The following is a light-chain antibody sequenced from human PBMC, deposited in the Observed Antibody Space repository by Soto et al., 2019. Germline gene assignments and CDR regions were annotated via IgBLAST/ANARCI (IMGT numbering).Light chain of an antibody. CDR1: QSISTW. V-gene: IGKV1-5*03. CDR2: KAS. CDR3: QQYNSYSRT. Sequence: DIQMTQSPSTLSASVGDRVTITCLASQSISTWLAWYQQKPGKAPNLLIYKASSLESGVPSRFSGSGSGTEFTLTISSLQPDDSATYYCQQYNSYSRTFGQGTKVDIK. J-gene: IGKJ1*01.